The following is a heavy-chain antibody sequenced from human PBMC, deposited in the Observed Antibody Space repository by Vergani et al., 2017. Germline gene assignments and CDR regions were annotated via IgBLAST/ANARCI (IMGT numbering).Heavy chain of an antibody. CDR1: GGSFSGYY. CDR3: ASSYLQWTMVRGEDYYYYMDV. J-gene: IGHJ6*03. Sequence: QVQLQQWGAGLLKPSETLSLTCAVYGGSFSGYYWSWIRQPPGKGLEWIGEINHSGSTNYNPSLKSRVTISVDTSKNQFSLKLSSVTAADTAVYYCASSYLQWTMVRGEDYYYYMDVWGKGTTVTVSS. CDR2: INHSGST. D-gene: IGHD3-10*01. V-gene: IGHV4-34*01.